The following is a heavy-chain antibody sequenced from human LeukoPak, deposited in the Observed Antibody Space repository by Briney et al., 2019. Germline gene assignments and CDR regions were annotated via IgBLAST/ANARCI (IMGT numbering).Heavy chain of an antibody. J-gene: IGHJ6*03. CDR2: IYYSGST. V-gene: IGHV4-59*01. Sequence: PSETLSLTCTVSGGSISSYYWSWIRQPLGKGLEWIGYIYYSGSTNYNPSLKSRVTISVDTSKNQFSLRLSSVTAADTAVYYCASSTYYYDSSGYQARGYYYYYMDVWGKGTTVTVSS. CDR3: ASSTYYYDSSGYQARGYYYYYMDV. D-gene: IGHD3-22*01. CDR1: GGSISSYY.